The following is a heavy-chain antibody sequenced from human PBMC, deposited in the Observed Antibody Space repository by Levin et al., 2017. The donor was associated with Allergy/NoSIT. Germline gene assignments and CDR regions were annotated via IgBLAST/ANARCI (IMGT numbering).Heavy chain of an antibody. CDR1: GDSVSSNSAA. Sequence: SQTLSLTCAISGDSVSSNSAAWNWIRQSPSRGLEWLGRTYYRSKWHNDYAVSVKSRIAINPDTSKNQISLQLNSVTPEDTAVYYCARWGSTGAADGFDIWGQGTMVTVSS. J-gene: IGHJ3*02. CDR2: TYYRSKWHN. CDR3: ARWGSTGAADGFDI. V-gene: IGHV6-1*01. D-gene: IGHD3-16*01.